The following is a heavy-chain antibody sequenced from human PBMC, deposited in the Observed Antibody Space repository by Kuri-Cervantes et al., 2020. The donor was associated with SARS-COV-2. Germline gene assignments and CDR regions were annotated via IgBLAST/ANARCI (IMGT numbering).Heavy chain of an antibody. CDR3: ARARVGVFDF. Sequence: GGSLRLSCAASGFTFKTCAMHWVRQAPGKGLEWVAMISSDGINKSYADSVKGRFTISRDNSRNTLYIQIISLRTEDTAVFYCARARVGVFDFWGQGALVTVSS. J-gene: IGHJ4*02. CDR2: ISSDGINK. CDR1: GFTFKTCA. V-gene: IGHV3-30*04. D-gene: IGHD2-21*01.